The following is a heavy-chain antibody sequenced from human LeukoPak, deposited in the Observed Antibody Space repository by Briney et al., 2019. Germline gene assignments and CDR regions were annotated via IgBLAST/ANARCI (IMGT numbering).Heavy chain of an antibody. CDR3: ARAGSD. Sequence: GGSLRLSCAASGFSFSSYAMHWVRQAPGKGLEGVGVITYDGGSKFYADSVKGRFTISRDNAKNSLYLQMNSLRAEDTAVYYCARAGSDWGQGTLVTVSS. D-gene: IGHD3-10*01. CDR2: ITYDGGSK. J-gene: IGHJ4*02. CDR1: GFSFSSYA. V-gene: IGHV3-30-3*01.